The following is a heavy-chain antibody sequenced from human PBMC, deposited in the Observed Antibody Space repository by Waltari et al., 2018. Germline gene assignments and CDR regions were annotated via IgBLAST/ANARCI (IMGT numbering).Heavy chain of an antibody. CDR2: IIYDAGRA. D-gene: IGHD3-22*01. CDR1: GFTFGDYT. V-gene: IGHV3-43*01. J-gene: IGHJ3*02. CDR3: ARDQWFAFDI. Sequence: EVRLVESGGGRIQPGGSLRLSCAASGFTFGDYTMHWVRHAPGKGWELVSLIIYDAGRAYSADSVRGRFTISRDNAKNSLYLQMNSLRPEDTAVYYCARDQWFAFDIWGHGTMVTVSS.